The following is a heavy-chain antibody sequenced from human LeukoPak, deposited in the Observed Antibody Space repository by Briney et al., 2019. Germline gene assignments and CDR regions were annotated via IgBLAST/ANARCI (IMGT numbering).Heavy chain of an antibody. CDR2: IIGSGSST. V-gene: IGHV3-23*01. Sequence: GRSLRLSCAASGFTFSSYGMHWVRQAPGKGLEWVSAIIGSGSSTYYADSVKGRFTISRDNSKNTLYLQMNSLRAEDTALYYCAKLAYSNYGWFDPWGQGTLVTVSS. D-gene: IGHD4-11*01. CDR1: GFTFSSYG. J-gene: IGHJ5*02. CDR3: AKLAYSNYGWFDP.